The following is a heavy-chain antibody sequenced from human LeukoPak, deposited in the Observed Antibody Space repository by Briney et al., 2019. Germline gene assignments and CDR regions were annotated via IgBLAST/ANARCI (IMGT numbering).Heavy chain of an antibody. CDR1: GGSINGGDYY. V-gene: IGHV4-30-4*08. CDR3: ARDFCSTGCIDY. J-gene: IGHJ4*02. Sequence: PSQTLSLTCTVSGGSINGGDYYWSWIRQPPGKGLEWIGYIYYSGSAYYNPSLRSRVAISVDTSRNQLSLKLSSVTAADTAVYYCARDFCSTGCIDYWGQGTLVTVSS. CDR2: IYYSGSA. D-gene: IGHD2-2*01.